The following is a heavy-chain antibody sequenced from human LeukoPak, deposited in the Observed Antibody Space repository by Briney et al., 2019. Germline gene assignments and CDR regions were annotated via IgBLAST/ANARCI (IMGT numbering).Heavy chain of an antibody. CDR3: ARLGYSGYDYLHYYYYGMDV. Sequence: ASVKVSYKASGYTFTSYDINWVRQATGQGLEWWGWMNPNSGNTGYAQKFQGRVTMTRNTSISTAYMELSSLRSEDTAVYYCARLGYSGYDYLHYYYYGMDVWGQGTTVTVSS. D-gene: IGHD5-12*01. CDR2: MNPNSGNT. CDR1: GYTFTSYD. J-gene: IGHJ6*02. V-gene: IGHV1-8*01.